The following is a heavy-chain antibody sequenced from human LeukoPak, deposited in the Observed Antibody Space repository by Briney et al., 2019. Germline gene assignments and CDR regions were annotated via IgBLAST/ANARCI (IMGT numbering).Heavy chain of an antibody. CDR3: AGRFCSGGSCYGAFDI. J-gene: IGHJ3*02. D-gene: IGHD2-15*01. Sequence: GGSLRLSCAASGCTFSTYAMSWVRQAPGKGLEWVSSLTNSGGSTFYADSVKGRFTISRDNSKNTLYLQMNSLRADDTAVYYCAGRFCSGGSCYGAFDIWGQGTMVTVSS. CDR1: GCTFSTYA. CDR2: LTNSGGST. V-gene: IGHV3-23*01.